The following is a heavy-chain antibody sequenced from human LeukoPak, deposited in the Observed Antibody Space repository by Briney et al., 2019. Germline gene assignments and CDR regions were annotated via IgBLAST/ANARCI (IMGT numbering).Heavy chain of an antibody. V-gene: IGHV3-23*01. Sequence: PSGGPLRLSCAASGFTFSSYAMSWVRQAPGKGLEWVSAISGSGGSTYYADSVKGRFTISRDNSKNTLYLQMNSLRAEDTAVYYCAKSDYYDSSGYFQRCDYWGQGTLVTVSS. CDR3: AKSDYYDSSGYFQRCDY. CDR1: GFTFSSYA. D-gene: IGHD3-22*01. J-gene: IGHJ4*02. CDR2: ISGSGGST.